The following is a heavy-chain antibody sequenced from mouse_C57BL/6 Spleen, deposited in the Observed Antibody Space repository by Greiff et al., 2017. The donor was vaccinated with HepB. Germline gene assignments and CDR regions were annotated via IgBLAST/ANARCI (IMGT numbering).Heavy chain of an antibody. CDR1: GFTFSSYA. V-gene: IGHV5-4*01. J-gene: IGHJ1*03. D-gene: IGHD1-1*01. CDR3: ARDRYYGSKNWYFDV. CDR2: ISDGGSYT. Sequence: EVQRVESGGGLVKPGGSLKLSCAASGFTFSSYAMSWVRQTPEKRLEWVATISDGGSYTYYPDNVKGRFTISRDNAKNNLYLQMSHLKSEDTAMYYCARDRYYGSKNWYFDVWGTGTTVTVSS.